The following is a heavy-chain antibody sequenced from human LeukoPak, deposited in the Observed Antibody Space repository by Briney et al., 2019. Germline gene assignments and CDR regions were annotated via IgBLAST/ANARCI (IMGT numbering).Heavy chain of an antibody. V-gene: IGHV1-2*02. D-gene: IGHD2-2*01. CDR3: ARDWVPYCSSTSCYGLGAFDI. CDR1: GYTFTGYY. CDR2: INPNSGGT. J-gene: IGHJ3*02. Sequence: ASVKVSCKASGYTFTGYYMHWVRQAPGQGLEWMGWINPNSGGTNYAQKFQGRVTMTRDTSISTAYMELSRLRSDDTAVYYCARDWVPYCSSTSCYGLGAFDIWGQGTMVTVSS.